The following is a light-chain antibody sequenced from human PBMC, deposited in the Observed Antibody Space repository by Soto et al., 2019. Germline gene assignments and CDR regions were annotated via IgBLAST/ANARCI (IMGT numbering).Light chain of an antibody. CDR3: QQLTSYPQT. CDR1: QGISSY. J-gene: IGKJ1*01. CDR2: PAS. V-gene: IGKV1-9*01. Sequence: IQLTQSPSSLSASIGARVTITCRASQGISSYLAWYQQKPGKAPKLLIYPASTLKSGVPSRFRGSESGTDFSLPVSRLQPEDFATYYCQQLTSYPQTVGQGPKVDIQ.